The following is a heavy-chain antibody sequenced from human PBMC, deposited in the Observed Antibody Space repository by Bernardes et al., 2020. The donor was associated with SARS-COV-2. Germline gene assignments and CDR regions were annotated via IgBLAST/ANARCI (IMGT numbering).Heavy chain of an antibody. CDR2: IYYSGST. D-gene: IGHD2-2*01. V-gene: IGHV4-39*01. CDR1: GGSISSSSYY. CDR3: ARQAPSLIVVVPAGWFDP. J-gene: IGHJ5*02. Sequence: SETLSLTCTVSGGSISSSSYYWGWIRQPPGKGLEWIGSIYYSGSTYYNPSLKSRVTISVDTSKNQFSLKLSSVTAADTAVYYCARQAPSLIVVVPAGWFDPWGQGTLVTVSS.